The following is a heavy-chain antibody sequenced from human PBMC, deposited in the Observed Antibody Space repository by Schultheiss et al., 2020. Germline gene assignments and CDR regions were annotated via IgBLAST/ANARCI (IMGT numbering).Heavy chain of an antibody. Sequence: GGSLRLSCAASGFTFDDYAMHWVRQAPGKGLEWVSGISWNSGSIGYADSVKGRFTISRDNAKNSLYLQMNSLRAEDTALYYCAKAYYYDSSGYQSYYFDYWGQGTLVTVS. CDR2: ISWNSGSI. CDR3: AKAYYYDSSGYQSYYFDY. V-gene: IGHV3-9*01. CDR1: GFTFDDYA. J-gene: IGHJ4*02. D-gene: IGHD3-22*01.